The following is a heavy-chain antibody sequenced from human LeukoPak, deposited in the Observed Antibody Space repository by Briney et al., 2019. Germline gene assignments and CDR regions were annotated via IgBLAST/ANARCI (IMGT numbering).Heavy chain of an antibody. Sequence: GGSLRLSCAASGFTFSSYSMNWVRQAPGKGLEWVSYISSSSSTIYYADSVKGRFTISRDNAKNSLYLQMNSLRPEDTAVYYCARDPSGDLAYYYYMDVWGKGTTVSVSS. D-gene: IGHD3-10*01. CDR3: ARDPSGDLAYYYYMDV. CDR2: ISSSSSTI. CDR1: GFTFSSYS. V-gene: IGHV3-48*01. J-gene: IGHJ6*03.